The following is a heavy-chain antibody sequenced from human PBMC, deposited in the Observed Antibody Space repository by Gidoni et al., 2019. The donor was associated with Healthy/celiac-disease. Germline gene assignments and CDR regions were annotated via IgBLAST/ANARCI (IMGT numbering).Heavy chain of an antibody. J-gene: IGHJ6*03. Sequence: PGQGSEWMGGLLPLFGTANYAQKFQGRVTITADESTSTAYMELSSLRSEDTAVYYCARGSPVPYYYYYYMDVWGKGTTVTVSS. D-gene: IGHD6-6*01. CDR2: LLPLFGTA. CDR3: ARGSPVPYYYYYYMDV. V-gene: IGHV1-69*01.